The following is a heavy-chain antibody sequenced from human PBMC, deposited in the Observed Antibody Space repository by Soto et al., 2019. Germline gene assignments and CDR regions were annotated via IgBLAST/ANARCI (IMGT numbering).Heavy chain of an antibody. J-gene: IGHJ4*02. Sequence: GGSLRLSCAASGFTFSSYGMHWVRQAPGKGLEWVAVISYDGSNKYYADSVKGRFTISRDNSKNTLYLQMNSLRAEDTAVYYCAKDFRALTGTKYYFDYWGQGTLVTVSS. CDR2: ISYDGSNK. D-gene: IGHD1-20*01. CDR1: GFTFSSYG. CDR3: AKDFRALTGTKYYFDY. V-gene: IGHV3-30*18.